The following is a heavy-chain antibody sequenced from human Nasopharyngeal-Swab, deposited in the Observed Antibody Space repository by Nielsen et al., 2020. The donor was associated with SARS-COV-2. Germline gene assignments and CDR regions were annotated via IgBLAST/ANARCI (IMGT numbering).Heavy chain of an antibody. CDR2: IIPIFGTA. V-gene: IGHV1-69*01. Sequence: WVRQAPGQGLEWMGGIIPIFGTANYAQKFQGRVTITADESTSTAYMELSSLRSEDTAVYYCARDRVPLYSGNYSLYYYMDVWGKGTTVTVSS. D-gene: IGHD1-26*01. CDR3: ARDRVPLYSGNYSLYYYMDV. J-gene: IGHJ6*03.